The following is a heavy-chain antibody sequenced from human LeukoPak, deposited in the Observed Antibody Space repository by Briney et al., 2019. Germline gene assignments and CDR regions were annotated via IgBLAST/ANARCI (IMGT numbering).Heavy chain of an antibody. CDR2: IYYSGST. CDR3: ARIVWRGGRGYYYYGMDV. Sequence: SETLSLTCTVSGGSFSSSSYYWGWIRQPPGKGLEWIGSIYYSGSTYYNPSLKSRVTISVDTSKNQFSLKLSSVTAADTAVYYCARIVWRGGRGYYYYGMDVWGQGTTVTVSS. J-gene: IGHJ6*02. D-gene: IGHD3-16*02. V-gene: IGHV4-39*01. CDR1: GGSFSSSSYY.